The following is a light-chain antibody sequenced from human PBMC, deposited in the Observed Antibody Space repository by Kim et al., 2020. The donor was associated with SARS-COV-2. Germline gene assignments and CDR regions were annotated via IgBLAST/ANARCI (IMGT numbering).Light chain of an antibody. CDR1: QSIGGC. Sequence: ASVGARVTITCRASQSIGGCLAWYQQKPGKAPKLLIYDASSVESGVPSRFSGSGSGTEFTLTISSLQPDDSATYYCQHHSTYPITFGQGTRLEIK. J-gene: IGKJ5*01. V-gene: IGKV1-5*01. CDR2: DAS. CDR3: QHHSTYPIT.